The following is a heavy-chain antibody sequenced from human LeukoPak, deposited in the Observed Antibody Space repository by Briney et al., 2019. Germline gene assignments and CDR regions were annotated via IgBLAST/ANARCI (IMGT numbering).Heavy chain of an antibody. D-gene: IGHD6-6*01. CDR3: AKEYTPSSPLGELDS. V-gene: IGHV3-30*02. J-gene: IGHJ4*02. Sequence: PGGSLRLSCAVSGFNLNSYAMHWVRQAPGKGLEWVAVIRHDVANSFYADSVQGRFTISRDTSKKLLYLQMNSLRVEDTAVYYCAKEYTPSSPLGELDSWGQGTLVTVSS. CDR2: IRHDVANS. CDR1: GFNLNSYA.